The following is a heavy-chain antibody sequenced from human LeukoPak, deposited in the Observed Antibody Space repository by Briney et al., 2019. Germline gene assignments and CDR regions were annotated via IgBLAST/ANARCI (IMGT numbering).Heavy chain of an antibody. CDR1: GFTVSSNY. CDR2: IYSGGST. J-gene: IGHJ6*02. Sequence: GGSLRLSCAASGFTVSSNYMSWVRQAPGKGLEWVSVIYSGGSTYYADSVKGRFTISRDNSKNTLYLQMNSLRAEDTAVYYCARSPPGAEPHRVDVWGQGTTVTVSS. CDR3: ARSPPGAEPHRVDV. D-gene: IGHD1-26*01. V-gene: IGHV3-53*01.